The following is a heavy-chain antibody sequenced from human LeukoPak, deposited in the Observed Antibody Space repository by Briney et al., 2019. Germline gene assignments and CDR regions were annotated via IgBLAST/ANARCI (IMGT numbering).Heavy chain of an antibody. V-gene: IGHV4-31*03. CDR3: ARDRSLAVAGLRVFDY. J-gene: IGHJ4*02. Sequence: SETLSLTCTVSGGSISSGGYYWSWIRQHPGKGLEWIGYIYYSGSTYYNPSLKSRVTISVDTSKNQFSLKLSSVTAADTAVYYCARDRSLAVAGLRVFDYWGQGTLVPVSS. CDR1: GGSISSGGYY. CDR2: IYYSGST. D-gene: IGHD6-19*01.